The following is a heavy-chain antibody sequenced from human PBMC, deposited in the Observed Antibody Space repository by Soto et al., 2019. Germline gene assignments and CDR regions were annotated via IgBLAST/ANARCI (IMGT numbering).Heavy chain of an antibody. CDR3: ARELELRKVSGRWFDP. CDR1: GGSISSGGYY. Sequence: QVQLQESGPGLVKPSQTLSLTCTVSGGSISSGGYYWSWIRQHPGKGLEWIGYIYYSGSTYYSPSLKSRVTISVDTSKNQFSLKLSSVTAADTAVYYCARELELRKVSGRWFDPWGQGTLVTVSS. CDR2: IYYSGST. J-gene: IGHJ5*02. D-gene: IGHD1-7*01. V-gene: IGHV4-31*03.